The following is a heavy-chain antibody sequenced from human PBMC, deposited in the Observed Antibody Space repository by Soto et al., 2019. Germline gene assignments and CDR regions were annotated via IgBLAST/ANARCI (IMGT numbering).Heavy chain of an antibody. J-gene: IGHJ4*02. CDR1: GFTFSSYG. CDR3: AKEPSGYSTSLDFFFDY. Sequence: GGSLRLSCAASGFTFSSYGMHWVRQAPGKGLEWVAVISYDGGNKYYADSVKGRFTISRDNSKNTLYLQMNSLRPEDTAVYYCAKEPSGYSTSLDFFFDYWGQGTLVTVSS. V-gene: IGHV3-30*18. D-gene: IGHD6-13*01. CDR2: ISYDGGNK.